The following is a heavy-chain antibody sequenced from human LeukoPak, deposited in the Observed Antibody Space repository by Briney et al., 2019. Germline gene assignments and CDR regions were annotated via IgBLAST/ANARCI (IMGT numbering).Heavy chain of an antibody. CDR2: ISWNSGSI. Sequence: SLRLSCAASGFTFDDYAMHWVRQAPGKGLEWVSGISWNSGSIGYADSVKGRFTISRDNAKNSLYLQMNSLRAEDTAVYYCAREFGYSYGYYFDYWGQGTLVTVSS. V-gene: IGHV3-9*01. D-gene: IGHD5-18*01. J-gene: IGHJ4*02. CDR3: AREFGYSYGYYFDY. CDR1: GFTFDDYA.